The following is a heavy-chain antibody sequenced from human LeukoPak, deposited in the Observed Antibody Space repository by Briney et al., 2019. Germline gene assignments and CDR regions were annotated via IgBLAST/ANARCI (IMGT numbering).Heavy chain of an antibody. D-gene: IGHD2-2*01. CDR2: FNSDGSIT. J-gene: IGHJ4*02. Sequence: GGSLRLSCAASGFIFSNYWMHWVRQAPGKGLVWISRFNSDGSITTYADSVKGRFTISRDNAKNTLYLQMNSLRAEDTAVYHCARAQCSSTSCPYDYWGQGTLVTVSS. CDR1: GFIFSNYW. V-gene: IGHV3-74*01. CDR3: ARAQCSSTSCPYDY.